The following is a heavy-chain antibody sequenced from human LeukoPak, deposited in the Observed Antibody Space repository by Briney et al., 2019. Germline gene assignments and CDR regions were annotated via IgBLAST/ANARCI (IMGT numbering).Heavy chain of an antibody. V-gene: IGHV3-33*01. Sequence: GGSLRLSCAASGFTFSSYGMHWVRQAPGKGLEWVAVIWYDGSNKYYADSVKGRFTISRDNSKNTLYLQMNSLRAEDTAVFYCAGAPGEYSYGYPLDYWGQGTLVTVSS. CDR2: IWYDGSNK. J-gene: IGHJ4*02. CDR3: AGAPGEYSYGYPLDY. D-gene: IGHD5-18*01. CDR1: GFTFSSYG.